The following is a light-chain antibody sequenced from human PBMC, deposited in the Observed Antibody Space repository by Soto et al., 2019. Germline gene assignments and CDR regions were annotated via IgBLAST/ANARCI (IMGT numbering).Light chain of an antibody. V-gene: IGKV3-15*01. CDR2: GAS. J-gene: IGKJ4*01. CDR1: QSVGNN. CDR3: QQYRNWPLT. Sequence: EIVMTQSPATLSVSPGERATISCRASQSVGNNLAWYRQKSGQAPRLLIYGASTRATGIPARFSGSGSGTEFTLTIDSLQSDDFAVYLCQQYRNWPLTFGGGTKVEIK.